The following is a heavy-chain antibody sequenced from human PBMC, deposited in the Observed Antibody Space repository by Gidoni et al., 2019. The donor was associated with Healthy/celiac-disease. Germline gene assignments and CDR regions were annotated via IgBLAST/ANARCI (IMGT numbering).Heavy chain of an antibody. Sequence: QVQLQESGPGLVKPSETLSLTCTVSGGPISSYYWSWIRQPPGKGLEWIGYIYYSGSPNYNPSRKSRVTISVDTSKNQFSLKLSSVTAADTAVYYCARGGGSSWSAELDYWGQGTLVTVSS. J-gene: IGHJ4*02. V-gene: IGHV4-59*01. CDR1: GGPISSYY. CDR2: IYYSGSP. D-gene: IGHD6-13*01. CDR3: ARGGGSSWSAELDY.